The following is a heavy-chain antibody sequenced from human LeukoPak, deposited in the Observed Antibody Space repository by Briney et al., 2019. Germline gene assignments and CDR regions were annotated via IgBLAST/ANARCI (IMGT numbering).Heavy chain of an antibody. CDR1: GYSFTNYY. CDR3: ARERRVVYDSDGYHPFDI. Sequence: ASVTVSCETSGYSFTNYYIHWVRQAPGQGLEWMGIINPSGVVTDYAQEFQGRVTLTRDTSTSTVYMELSSLRSEDTAMYYCARERRVVYDSDGYHPFDIWGQGTLVTVSS. J-gene: IGHJ3*02. CDR2: INPSGVVT. V-gene: IGHV1-46*01. D-gene: IGHD3-22*01.